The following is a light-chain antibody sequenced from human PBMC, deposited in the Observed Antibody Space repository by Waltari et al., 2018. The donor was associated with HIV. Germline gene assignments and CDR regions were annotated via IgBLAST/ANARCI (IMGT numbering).Light chain of an antibody. V-gene: IGLV3-25*03. CDR1: ASPKPY. CDR2: KNT. Sequence: SSELTQPPSVSVSPGQTARITCSGDASPKPYTHWFQQKPGQAPVVVIPKNTERPSGIPERFSSSRSGTTVTLTITGVQTDDEADYYCLSADRSGTYVFGPGTTVTVL. CDR3: LSADRSGTYV. J-gene: IGLJ1*01.